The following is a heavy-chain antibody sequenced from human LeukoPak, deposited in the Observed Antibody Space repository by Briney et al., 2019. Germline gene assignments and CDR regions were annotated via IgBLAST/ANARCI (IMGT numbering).Heavy chain of an antibody. CDR2: IYHSGST. CDR3: ARDRGYSGYDSAVY. Sequence: SETLSLTCTVSGYSISSGYYWGWIRQPPGKELEWIGSIYHSGSTYYNPSLKSRVTISVDTSKNQFSLKLSSVTAADTAVYYCARDRGYSGYDSAVYWGQGTLVTVSS. V-gene: IGHV4-38-2*02. J-gene: IGHJ4*02. D-gene: IGHD5-12*01. CDR1: GYSISSGYY.